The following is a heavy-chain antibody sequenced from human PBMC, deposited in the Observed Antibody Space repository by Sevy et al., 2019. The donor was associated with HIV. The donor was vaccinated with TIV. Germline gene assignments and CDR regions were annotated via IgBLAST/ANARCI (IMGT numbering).Heavy chain of an antibody. J-gene: IGHJ4*02. CDR3: ARDVGCSSTSCLLYFDS. CDR1: GFTFSDYY. D-gene: IGHD2-2*01. V-gene: IGHV3-21*01. CDR2: ISGRSSYI. Sequence: GGSLRLSCAASGFTFSDYYMNWVRQAPGKGLEWVSSISGRSSYIHYADSVRGRFTISRDNAKKSLYLQMNSLRVDDTAVYFCARDVGCSSTSCLLYFDSWGQGALVTVSS.